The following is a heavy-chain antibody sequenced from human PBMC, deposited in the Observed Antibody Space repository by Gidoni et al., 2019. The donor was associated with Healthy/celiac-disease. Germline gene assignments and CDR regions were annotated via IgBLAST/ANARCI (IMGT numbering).Heavy chain of an antibody. D-gene: IGHD6-13*01. CDR1: GSSISSSSYY. CDR3: ARFGQQGFDY. Sequence: QLQLQESGPGLVKPSETLSLTCTVSGSSISSSSYYCGWIRQPPGKGLEWIGSIYYSGSTYYNPSLKSRVTISVDTSKNQFSLKLSSVTAADTAVYYCARFGQQGFDYWGQGTLVTVSS. J-gene: IGHJ4*02. CDR2: IYYSGST. V-gene: IGHV4-39*01.